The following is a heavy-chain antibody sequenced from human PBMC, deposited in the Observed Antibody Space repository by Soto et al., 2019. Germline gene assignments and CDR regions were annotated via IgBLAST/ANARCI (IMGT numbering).Heavy chain of an antibody. CDR1: GYTFTSYD. CDR2: MNPNSGNT. CDR3: ARVPQIHYDFWSGYITAPSWFDP. V-gene: IGHV1-8*01. D-gene: IGHD3-3*01. J-gene: IGHJ5*02. Sequence: ASVKVSCKASGYTFTSYDINWVRQATGQGLEWMGWMNPNSGNTGYAQKFQGRVTMTRNTSISTAYMELSSLRSEDTAVYYCARVPQIHYDFWSGYITAPSWFDPWGQGTMVTVSS.